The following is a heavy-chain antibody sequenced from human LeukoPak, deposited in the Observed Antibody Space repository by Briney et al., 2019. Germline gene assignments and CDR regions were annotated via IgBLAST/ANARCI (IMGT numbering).Heavy chain of an antibody. CDR3: ARDRYMDV. V-gene: IGHV4-61*02. J-gene: IGHJ6*03. Sequence: PSETLSLTCTVSGGSISSSGYLWSWIRQPAGKGLEWIGRIYTSGSTDYNPSLTSRVTISLDTSKNQFSLKLTSVTAADTAVYYCARDRYMDVWGKGTTVTVSS. CDR2: IYTSGST. CDR1: GGSISSSGYL.